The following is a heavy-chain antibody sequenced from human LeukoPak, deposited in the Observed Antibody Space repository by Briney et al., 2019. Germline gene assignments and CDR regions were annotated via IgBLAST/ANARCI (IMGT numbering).Heavy chain of an antibody. CDR3: ARRGRRRGYIYFDI. CDR2: IYTSGST. CDR1: DASISSGRYY. J-gene: IGHJ3*02. Sequence: PSETLSLTGTVSDASISSGRYYWSWIRQPAGKGLEGIGRIYTSGSTKYNPSLKSRVTISVDRSENKFSLKLSSVTAADTAVYYCARRGRRRGYIYFDIWGQGTMVTVSS. V-gene: IGHV4-61*02. D-gene: IGHD5-18*01.